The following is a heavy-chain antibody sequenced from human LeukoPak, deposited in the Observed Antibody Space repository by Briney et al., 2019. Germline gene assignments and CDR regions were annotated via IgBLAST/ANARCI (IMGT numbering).Heavy chain of an antibody. V-gene: IGHV1-18*01. Sequence: ASVKVSCKASGYTFTSSGISWVRQAPGQGLEWMGWISAYNGNTNYAQKLQGRVTMTTDTSTSTAYMELRSLRSDDTAVYYCAREWDYDSSGYYSGGFYYFDYWGQGTLVTVSS. J-gene: IGHJ4*02. CDR1: GYTFTSSG. D-gene: IGHD3-22*01. CDR2: ISAYNGNT. CDR3: AREWDYDSSGYYSGGFYYFDY.